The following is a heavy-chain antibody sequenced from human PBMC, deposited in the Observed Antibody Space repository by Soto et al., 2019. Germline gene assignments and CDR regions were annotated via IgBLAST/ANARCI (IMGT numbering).Heavy chain of an antibody. CDR1: GASISSGNYY. J-gene: IGHJ6*02. V-gene: IGHV4-30-4*01. CDR2: IYYSGAS. Sequence: SETLSLTCTVSGASISSGNYYWTWVRQPQGKGLEWIGYIYYSGASCYNPSIKSRPNVAIDTSTDKFFLSLTSVTVAGTAVYHCARARGGIGVHYYGMDPGGQGSTVTVSS. D-gene: IGHD3-16*02. CDR3: ARARGGIGVHYYGMDP.